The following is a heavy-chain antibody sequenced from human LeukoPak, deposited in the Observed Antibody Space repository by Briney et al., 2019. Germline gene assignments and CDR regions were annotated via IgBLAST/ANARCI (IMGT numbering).Heavy chain of an antibody. D-gene: IGHD2-15*01. CDR1: GYTFTTHY. Sequence: ASVKVSCKASGYTFTTHYINWVRQATGQGLEWVGWMDPNSGKTAYAQKFQGRVTMTGNTPISTAYMELSSLTSEDTTVYYCARGTDSDWHGRAAYWGQGTLVPVSS. J-gene: IGHJ4*02. V-gene: IGHV1-8*01. CDR3: ARGTDSDWHGRAAY. CDR2: MDPNSGKT.